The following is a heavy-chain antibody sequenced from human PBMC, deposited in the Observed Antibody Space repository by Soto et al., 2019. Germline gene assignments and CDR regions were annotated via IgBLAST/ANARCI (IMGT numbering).Heavy chain of an antibody. Sequence: LSLTCSVSGVSVIGGSYIWSWIRQPPGKGLEWIGYIFYTGSTNYNPSLKSRVTISIDTSRNQFSLKLISVTAADTAVYFCARGYYYRSGSYVDSWGQGTLVTVSS. CDR1: GVSVIGGSYI. CDR3: ARGYYYRSGSYVDS. J-gene: IGHJ4*02. V-gene: IGHV4-61*01. CDR2: IFYTGST. D-gene: IGHD3-10*01.